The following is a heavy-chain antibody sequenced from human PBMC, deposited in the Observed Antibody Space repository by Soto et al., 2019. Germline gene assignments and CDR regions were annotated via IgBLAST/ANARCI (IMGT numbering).Heavy chain of an antibody. CDR1: GGLFSSFA. V-gene: IGHV1-69*01. CDR2: IIPVFGTT. CDR3: ARGGGPYVWFNEF. Sequence: QEQLVQSGPEVKKPGSSVKVSCKDSGGLFSSFAISWVRQAPGQGLEWLGGIIPVFGTTNYAERFQGRVTITADESTNTAYMELRRLISGDTAMYYCARGGGPYVWFNEFWGQGTLVTVSS. D-gene: IGHD3-16*01. J-gene: IGHJ4*02.